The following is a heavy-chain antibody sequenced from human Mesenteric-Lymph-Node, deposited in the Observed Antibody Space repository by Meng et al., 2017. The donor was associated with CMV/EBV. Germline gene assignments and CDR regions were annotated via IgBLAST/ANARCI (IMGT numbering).Heavy chain of an antibody. V-gene: IGHV1-8*03. CDR2: ISVHNGNT. D-gene: IGHD3-3*01. CDR3: ARGSALEWDPQIDY. CDR1: GYTLISYG. Sequence: ASVKVSCKASGYTLISYGITWVRQAPGQGLEWLGWISVHNGNTNYAQKFQGRVTITRNTSISTAYMELSSLRSEDTAVYYCARGSALEWDPQIDYWGQGTLVTVSS. J-gene: IGHJ4*02.